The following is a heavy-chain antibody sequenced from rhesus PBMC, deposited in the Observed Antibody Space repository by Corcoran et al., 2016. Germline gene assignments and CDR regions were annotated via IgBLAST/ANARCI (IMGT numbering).Heavy chain of an antibody. V-gene: IGHV3-178*01. J-gene: IGHJ4*01. CDR1: GFTFSDYY. D-gene: IGHD1-1*01. CDR2: IRKVGKST. CDR3: ARDRAGGFDY. Sequence: EVRLVESGGGLVQPGGSLRLSCAASGFTFSDYYMSWVRQVPGKGLELVSRIRKVGKSTWYAESVKGRFTISRENAKNTLYLQMNSLRTEETAVYYCARDRAGGFDYWGQGVLVTVSS.